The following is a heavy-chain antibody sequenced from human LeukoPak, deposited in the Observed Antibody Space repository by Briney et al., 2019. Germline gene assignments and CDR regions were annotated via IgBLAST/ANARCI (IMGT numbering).Heavy chain of an antibody. D-gene: IGHD1-7*01. J-gene: IGHJ4*02. CDR1: GFTFSSYA. Sequence: PGGSLRLSCAASGFTFSSYAMSWVRQAPGKGLEWVSAISGSGGSTYYADSVKGRFTISRDNSKNTLYLQMNSLRAEDTAVYYCATHTFTRAGTTYYFDYWGQGTLVTVSS. CDR3: ATHTFTRAGTTYYFDY. V-gene: IGHV3-23*01. CDR2: ISGSGGST.